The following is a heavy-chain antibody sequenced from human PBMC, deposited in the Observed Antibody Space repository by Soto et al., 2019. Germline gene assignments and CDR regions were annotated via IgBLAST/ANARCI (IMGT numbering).Heavy chain of an antibody. Sequence: QLQLQESGSGLVKPSQTLSLTCAVSGGSISSGGYSWSWIRQPPGKGLEWIGYIYHSGSTYYNPSLKSRVPISVDRSKNQFSLKLSSVTAADTAVYYCARGGGSGYYYYYGMDVWGQGTTVTVSS. CDR3: ARGGGSGYYYYYGMDV. J-gene: IGHJ6*02. V-gene: IGHV4-30-2*01. D-gene: IGHD3-16*01. CDR1: GGSISSGGYS. CDR2: IYHSGST.